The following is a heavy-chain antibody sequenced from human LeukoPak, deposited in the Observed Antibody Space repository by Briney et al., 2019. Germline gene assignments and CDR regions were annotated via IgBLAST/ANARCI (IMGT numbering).Heavy chain of an antibody. V-gene: IGHV1-2*04. J-gene: IGHJ4*02. CDR3: ARAYSGSFLFDY. CDR1: GYTFTSYG. D-gene: IGHD1-26*01. Sequence: GASVNVSCKASGYTFTSYGISWVRQAPGQGLEWMGWINPNSGGTNYAQKFQGWVTMTRDTSISTAYMELSRLRSDDTAVYYCARAYSGSFLFDYWGQGTLVTVSS. CDR2: INPNSGGT.